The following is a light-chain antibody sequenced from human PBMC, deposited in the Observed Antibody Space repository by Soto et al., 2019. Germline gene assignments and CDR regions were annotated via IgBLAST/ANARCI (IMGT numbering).Light chain of an antibody. CDR2: GAS. CDR1: QSVRSN. CDR3: QQRSNWLLT. Sequence: ERVMTQSPATLSVSPGERATLSCRASQSVRSNLAWYQQKPGQAPRLLIYGASSRATGIPDRFSGSGSGTDFTLTISSLEPEDFAVYYCQQRSNWLLTFGGGTKVDIK. J-gene: IGKJ4*01. V-gene: IGKV3-11*01.